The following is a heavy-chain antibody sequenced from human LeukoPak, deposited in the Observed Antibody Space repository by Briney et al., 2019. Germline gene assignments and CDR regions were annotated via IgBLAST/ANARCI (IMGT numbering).Heavy chain of an antibody. Sequence: GGSLRLSCAASGFTFSSYGMHWVRQAPGKGLEWVATIAYDGSDQYYADSVKGRFTISRDSSRNTLYLQMSSLRTEDTAVYYCAKNQGTYYDVDAFDIWGQGTVVTVSS. CDR1: GFTFSSYG. CDR3: AKNQGTYYDVDAFDI. J-gene: IGHJ3*02. V-gene: IGHV3-30*18. CDR2: IAYDGSDQ. D-gene: IGHD3-22*01.